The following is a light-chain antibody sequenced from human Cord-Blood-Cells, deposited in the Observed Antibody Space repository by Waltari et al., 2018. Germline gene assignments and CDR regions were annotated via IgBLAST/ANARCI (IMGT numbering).Light chain of an antibody. CDR2: DAS. J-gene: IGKJ1*01. CDR3: QQRSNWPPT. Sequence: EIVLTQSPATLSLSPGERATLSCRASQSVSSYLAWYQRKPGQAPRLLIYDASNRATGIPARFSGSGSGTDFTLTISSLEPEDFAVYDCQQRSNWPPTFGQGTKVEIK. CDR1: QSVSSY. V-gene: IGKV3-11*01.